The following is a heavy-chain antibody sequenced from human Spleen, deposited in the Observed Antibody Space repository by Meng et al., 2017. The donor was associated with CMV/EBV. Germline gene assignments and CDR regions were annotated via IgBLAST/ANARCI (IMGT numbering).Heavy chain of an antibody. J-gene: IGHJ4*02. CDR1: GFTFSVHD. Sequence: GESLKISCPTSGFTFSVHDMNWVRQAPGKGLEWVSLITTSGDSAYYADSVKGRFTVSRDNFKNTLYLQMNSLRAEDTAVYYCAKLYSSGWRGGLVYWGQGTLVTVSS. CDR2: ITTSGDSA. D-gene: IGHD6-19*01. V-gene: IGHV3-23*01. CDR3: AKLYSSGWRGGLVY.